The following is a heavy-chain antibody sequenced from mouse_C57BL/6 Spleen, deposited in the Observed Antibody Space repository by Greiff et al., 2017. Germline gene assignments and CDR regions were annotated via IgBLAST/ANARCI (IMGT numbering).Heavy chain of an antibody. V-gene: IGHV1-80*01. J-gene: IGHJ4*01. CDR3: ARYLTTKAMDY. D-gene: IGHD1-1*01. CDR1: GYAFSSYW. CDR2: IYPGDGDT. Sequence: VKLVESGAELVKPGASVKISCKASGYAFSSYWMNWVKQRPGKGLEWIGQIYPGDGDTNYNGKFKGKATLTADKSSSTAYMQLSSLTSEDSAVYFCARYLTTKAMDYWGQGTSVTVSS.